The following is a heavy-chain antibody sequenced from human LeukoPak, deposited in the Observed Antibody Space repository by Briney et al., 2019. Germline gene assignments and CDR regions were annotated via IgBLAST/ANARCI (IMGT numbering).Heavy chain of an antibody. Sequence: SETLSLTCTVSSGSISNYYWSWIRQPAGKGLEWIGRIYTSGSTTYNPSLKSRLTISIDTSKNQFSLKLSSVTAADTAVYYCARAVGITTGLFDYWGQGALVTVSS. CDR1: SGSISNYY. CDR3: ARAVGITTGLFDY. CDR2: IYTSGST. D-gene: IGHD1-26*01. V-gene: IGHV4-4*07. J-gene: IGHJ4*02.